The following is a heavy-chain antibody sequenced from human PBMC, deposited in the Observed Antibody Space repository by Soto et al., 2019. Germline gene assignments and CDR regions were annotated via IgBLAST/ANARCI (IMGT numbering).Heavy chain of an antibody. J-gene: IGHJ5*02. CDR2: ITISGNYI. Sequence: GGSLRLSCAASGFAFQTYTMEWLRQPPGKGLEWVSSITISGNYIYYADSVKGRFTISRDNGRNSVYLQMNSLRAEDTAVYYCAKVGVLRTNFRWFDLWGQGTLVTVSS. CDR3: AKVGVLRTNFRWFDL. CDR1: GFAFQTYT. V-gene: IGHV3-21*01. D-gene: IGHD2-8*01.